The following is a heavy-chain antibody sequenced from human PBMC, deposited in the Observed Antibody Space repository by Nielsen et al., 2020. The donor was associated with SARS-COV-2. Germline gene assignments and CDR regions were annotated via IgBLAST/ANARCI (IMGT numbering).Heavy chain of an antibody. CDR2: ISYSGRT. Sequence: SETLSLTCIVSGGSISTGSHYWSWIRQPPGKGLEWIGYISYSGRTKYMSSLESRVTISVDTSKNQFSLRLSSVTAADTAIYYCARGGYTIYDFDYWGQGTLVTVSS. CDR1: GGSISTGSHY. CDR3: ARGGYTIYDFDY. D-gene: IGHD5-24*01. J-gene: IGHJ4*02. V-gene: IGHV4-61*01.